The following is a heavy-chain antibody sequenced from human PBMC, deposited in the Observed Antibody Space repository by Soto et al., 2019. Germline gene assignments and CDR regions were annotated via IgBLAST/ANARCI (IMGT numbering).Heavy chain of an antibody. Sequence: ASVKVSCKASGYTFTSYGISWVRQAPGQGLEWMGWISAYNGNTNYAQRLQGRVTMTTDTSTSTAYMELRSLRSDDTAVYYCARVGIVVVPANYGMDVWGQGTTVTVSS. CDR1: GYTFTSYG. CDR2: ISAYNGNT. D-gene: IGHD2-2*03. V-gene: IGHV1-18*04. J-gene: IGHJ6*02. CDR3: ARVGIVVVPANYGMDV.